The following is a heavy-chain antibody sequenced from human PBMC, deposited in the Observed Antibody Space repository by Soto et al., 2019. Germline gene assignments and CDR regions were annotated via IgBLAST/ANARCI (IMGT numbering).Heavy chain of an antibody. CDR3: ARSQEYAGTDCYRAFDI. V-gene: IGHV3-30-3*01. CDR1: VFTFSSYA. D-gene: IGHD3-16*02. J-gene: IGHJ3*02. CDR2: ISYDGSNK. Sequence: VGSLRLSCASSVFTFSSYAMHCVRQAPGKGLEWVAVISYDGSNKYYADSVKGRFSISRDNSKNTVYLQMNSLRTEDAAVYYCARSQEYAGTDCYRAFDIWGQGTMVTVSS.